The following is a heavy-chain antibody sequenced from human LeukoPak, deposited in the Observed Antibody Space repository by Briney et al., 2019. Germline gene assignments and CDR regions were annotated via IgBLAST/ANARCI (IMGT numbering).Heavy chain of an antibody. CDR3: ASGLWSGDDAFDI. V-gene: IGHV3-21*01. J-gene: IGHJ3*02. CDR2: ISSSSSYI. D-gene: IGHD3-3*01. Sequence: PGGSLRLSCAASGFTFSSYSMNWVRQAPGKGLESVSSISSSSSYIYYADSVKGRFTISRDNAENSLYLQMNSLRAEDTAVYYCASGLWSGDDAFDIWGQGTMVTVSS. CDR1: GFTFSSYS.